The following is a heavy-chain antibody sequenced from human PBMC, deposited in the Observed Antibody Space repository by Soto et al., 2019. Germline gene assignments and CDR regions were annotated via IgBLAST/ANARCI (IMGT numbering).Heavy chain of an antibody. CDR1: GYDFTGYY. CDR2: INPNSGGT. CDR3: ARDASPPFTSSYHNDY. V-gene: IGHV1-2*02. Sequence: QVLLVQSGAEVKTPGASVKVSCKASGYDFTGYYLHWVRQAPGQGLEWMGWINPNSGGTKYAQKLQDRVTMTRDTTISTTYMELSRLRSDDTAVYYCARDASPPFTSSYHNDYWGQGTLVTVSS. J-gene: IGHJ4*02. D-gene: IGHD1-26*01.